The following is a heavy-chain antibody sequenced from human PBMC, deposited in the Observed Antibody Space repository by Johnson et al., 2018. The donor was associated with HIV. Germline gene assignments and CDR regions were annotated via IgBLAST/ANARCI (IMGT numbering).Heavy chain of an antibody. CDR1: GFTFSNYA. J-gene: IGHJ3*02. Sequence: VQLVESGGGLLQPGESLRLSCAGSGFTFSNYAMSWVRQAPGKGLEWVSGISDSGGNTYYADSMKGRFTISRDNAKNSLYLEMNSLRAEDTAVYYCARVGIYYDSIEDAFDIWGQGTMVTVSS. V-gene: IGHV3-23*04. D-gene: IGHD3-22*01. CDR2: ISDSGGNT. CDR3: ARVGIYYDSIEDAFDI.